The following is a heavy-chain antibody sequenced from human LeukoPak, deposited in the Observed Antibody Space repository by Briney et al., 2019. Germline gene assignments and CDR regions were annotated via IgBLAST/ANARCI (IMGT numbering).Heavy chain of an antibody. J-gene: IGHJ4*02. CDR3: AKDPFYYGTGGPT. CDR1: GFTVSDYA. V-gene: IGHV3-23*01. D-gene: IGHD3-10*01. CDR2: IGHTLGST. Sequence: PGGSLRLSCAPSGFTVSDYAMSWVRQAPGKGLEWVSSIGHTLGSTYYTESVKGRFITSRDSSKNTVFLRMNSLRADDTAVYYCAKDPFYYGTGGPTWGQGTLVTVSS.